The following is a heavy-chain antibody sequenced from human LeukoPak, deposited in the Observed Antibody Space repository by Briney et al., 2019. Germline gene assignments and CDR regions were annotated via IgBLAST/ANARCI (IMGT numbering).Heavy chain of an antibody. CDR2: IYPSGST. D-gene: IGHD6-13*01. J-gene: IGHJ5*02. CDR3: ARVQLAAAGDWSSYKWFDP. CDR1: GGSISSGGYY. Sequence: PSETLSLTCTVSGGSISSGGYYWSWIRQPAGKGLEWIGRIYPSGSTNYNPSLKSRVTISVDTSKNQFSLKLSSVTAADTAVYYCARVQLAAAGDWSSYKWFDPWGQGTLVTVSS. V-gene: IGHV4-61*02.